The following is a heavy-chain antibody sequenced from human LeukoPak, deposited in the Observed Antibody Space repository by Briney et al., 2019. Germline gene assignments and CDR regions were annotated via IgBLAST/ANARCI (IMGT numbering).Heavy chain of an antibody. J-gene: IGHJ4*02. CDR3: ALIYGSQTKIDC. Sequence: GGSLRLSCAASGFTFSSYNMNWVRQAPGKGLEWVSYITSGGSTIYYADSVKGRIIISRDDAKNSLYLQTNRRGEQGTAYYYCALIYGSQTKIDCWGQRTLVTVSS. D-gene: IGHD6-13*01. V-gene: IGHV3-48*02. CDR1: GFTFSSYN. CDR2: ITSGGSTI.